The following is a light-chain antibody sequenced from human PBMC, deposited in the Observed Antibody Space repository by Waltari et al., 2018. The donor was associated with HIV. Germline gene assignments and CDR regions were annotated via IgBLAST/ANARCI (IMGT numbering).Light chain of an antibody. Sequence: QLVLPQSPSASASLGASVKLTCTLTSGHSNYAIAWHTQQPEKGPRYLMNLNSDGSHNKGDGIPDRFSGSSSGAERYLTISSLQSEDEADYYCQTWGTGTWVFGGGTKLTVL. CDR1: SGHSNYA. CDR2: LNSDGSH. J-gene: IGLJ3*02. CDR3: QTWGTGTWV. V-gene: IGLV4-69*01.